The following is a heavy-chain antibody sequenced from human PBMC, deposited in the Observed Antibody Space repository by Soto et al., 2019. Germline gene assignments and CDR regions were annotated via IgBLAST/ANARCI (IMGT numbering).Heavy chain of an antibody. CDR3: ARKSYSGDSGFYDY. V-gene: IGHV3-23*01. Sequence: SLKISCAVSGFTFNSYAMSWVRQAPGKGLEWISAVSGSGGSTYYADSVKGRFAISRDNAKNSLYLQMDSLRADDTAVYYCARKSYSGDSGFYDYWGQVALVTVS. J-gene: IGHJ4*02. CDR2: VSGSGGST. CDR1: GFTFNSYA. D-gene: IGHD3-22*01.